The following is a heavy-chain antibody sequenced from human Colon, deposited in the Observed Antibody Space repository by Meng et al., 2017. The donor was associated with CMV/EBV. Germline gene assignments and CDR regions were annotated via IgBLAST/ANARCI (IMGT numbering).Heavy chain of an antibody. D-gene: IGHD4/OR15-4a*01. CDR2: INQDGSEK. CDR3: ARINDYGGAHYGMDV. CDR1: GFTFNNYW. V-gene: IGHV3-7*01. Sequence: GESLKISCAASGFTFNNYWMSWVRQAPGKGLEWVANINQDGSEKYYVDSVKGRFTISRDNAKNSLYLQMNSLRAEDTAFYYCARINDYGGAHYGMDVWGQGTTVTVS. J-gene: IGHJ6*02.